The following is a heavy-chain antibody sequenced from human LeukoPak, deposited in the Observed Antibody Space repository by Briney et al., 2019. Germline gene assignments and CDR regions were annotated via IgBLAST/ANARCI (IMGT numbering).Heavy chain of an antibody. J-gene: IGHJ3*01. Sequence: GGSLRRSCAVSGFTFSNYLMHWVRKAPGGGLVLVSRINIDETNPYADSVSGRFTISRDNAKNTLYLQMNSLRAEDTAVYLCGRGGDGIDVWGQGTTVIVSS. CDR3: GRGGDGIDV. CDR1: GFTFSNYL. V-gene: IGHV3-74*01. CDR2: INIDETNP.